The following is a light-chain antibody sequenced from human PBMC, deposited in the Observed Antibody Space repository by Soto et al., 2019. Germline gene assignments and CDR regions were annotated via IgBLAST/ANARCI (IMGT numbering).Light chain of an antibody. J-gene: IGKJ1*01. Sequence: RVMTQSPATLSLSPGERATLSCRASQSVSTNVAWYQQKPGQAPRLLIYGASTRATDIPARFSGSGSGTDFTLTISSLQSEDFAVYYCQQYNNRPPWTFGQGTKVDIK. CDR3: QQYNNRPPWT. CDR2: GAS. CDR1: QSVSTN. V-gene: IGKV3-15*01.